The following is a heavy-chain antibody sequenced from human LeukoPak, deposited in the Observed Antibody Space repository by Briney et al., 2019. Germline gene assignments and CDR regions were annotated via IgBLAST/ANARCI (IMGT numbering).Heavy chain of an antibody. CDR1: GFTFSSYA. CDR2: IIGSGSST. CDR3: AKRRDGYNFIDY. V-gene: IGHV3-23*01. J-gene: IGHJ4*02. D-gene: IGHD5-24*01. Sequence: GGSLRLSCAASGFTFSSYAMSWVRQAPGKGLEWVSAIIGSGSSTYYADSVKGRFTISRDNSKNTLYLQMNSLRAEDTAVYYCAKRRDGYNFIDYWGQGTLVTVSS.